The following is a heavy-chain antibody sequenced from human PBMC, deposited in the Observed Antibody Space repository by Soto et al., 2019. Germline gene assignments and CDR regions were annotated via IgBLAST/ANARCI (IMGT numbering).Heavy chain of an antibody. Sequence: QVQLQESGPGLVKPSETLSLTCSVSGDSVSSGNSYWTWIRQPPGKGLEWMGYISYSGKTDYYPSLESRLAISLDTSNNQFSLTLTSVTAADTAMYYCARDRRASGSWSPYVLDSWGQGSLVTVSS. V-gene: IGHV4-61*01. CDR1: GDSVSSGNSY. CDR3: ARDRRASGSWSPYVLDS. CDR2: ISYSGKT. D-gene: IGHD3-10*01. J-gene: IGHJ4*02.